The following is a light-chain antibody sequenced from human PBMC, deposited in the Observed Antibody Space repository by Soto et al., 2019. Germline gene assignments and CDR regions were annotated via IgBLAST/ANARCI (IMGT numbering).Light chain of an antibody. V-gene: IGKV1-17*01. CDR1: QGISNG. CDR2: AAY. Sequence: DIQVTQSPSSLSASVGDRVTITCRASQGISNGLSWYQQKPGQAHTLLIYAAYSLQSGVQSRFSGSGSGTEFTLTITSLQPDDFATFYCKHYHSYPWTFGQGTKVDIK. CDR3: KHYHSYPWT. J-gene: IGKJ1*01.